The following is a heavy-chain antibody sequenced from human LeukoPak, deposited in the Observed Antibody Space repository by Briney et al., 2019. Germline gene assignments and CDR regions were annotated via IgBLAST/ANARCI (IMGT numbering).Heavy chain of an antibody. V-gene: IGHV4-59*01. Sequence: SETLSLTCTVSGDSINGYYWSWIRQPPGKRLEWIGYVYYSGATNYNPSLKSRVTISVDTSKNQFSLNLRSVTAADTAVYYCASLDYVKFYFDYWGQGTLVTVSS. J-gene: IGHJ4*02. CDR3: ASLDYVKFYFDY. CDR2: VYYSGAT. CDR1: GDSINGYY. D-gene: IGHD3-16*01.